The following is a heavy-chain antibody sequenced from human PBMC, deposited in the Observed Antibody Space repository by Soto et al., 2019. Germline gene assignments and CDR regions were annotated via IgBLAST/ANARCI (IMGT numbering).Heavy chain of an antibody. Sequence: SETLSLTCTVSGGSISSGGYYWNWIRQHPGKGLEWIGYIYYSETTYYNPSLKSRVTISVDTSKNQFSLKLSSVTAADTAVYYCARHLTYCSAGSCYSDFPYYGMDVWGQGTTVTVSS. D-gene: IGHD2-15*01. J-gene: IGHJ6*02. CDR2: IYYSETT. CDR3: ARHLTYCSAGSCYSDFPYYGMDV. V-gene: IGHV4-31*03. CDR1: GGSISSGGYY.